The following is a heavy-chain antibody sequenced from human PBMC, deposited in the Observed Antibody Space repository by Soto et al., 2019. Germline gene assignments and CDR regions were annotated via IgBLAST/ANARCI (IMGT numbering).Heavy chain of an antibody. CDR3: ARGRIIVAGGFDP. Sequence: ASVKVSCKASGYTFTSYDIIWVRQATGQGLEWMGWMNPSTGNTDSAEKFQGRLTMTRNTSISTVYMELSSLSFEDTAVYYCARGRIIVAGGFDPWGKGTLVPVSS. CDR2: MNPSTGNT. J-gene: IGHJ5*02. D-gene: IGHD6-19*01. V-gene: IGHV1-8*01. CDR1: GYTFTSYD.